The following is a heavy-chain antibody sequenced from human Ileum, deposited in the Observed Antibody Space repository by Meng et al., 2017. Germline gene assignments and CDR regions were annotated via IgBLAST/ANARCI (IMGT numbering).Heavy chain of an antibody. J-gene: IGHJ4*02. CDR1: GGSVSTSDYQ. CDR2: AGT. Sequence: HVLLRESGPGLVRPSETLSLICTFSGGSVSTSDYQWGWIRQPPGKGLEWIGYAGTNYNPSLKSRVTISVDTSKRQFSLKLTSVTAADTAVYYCARDHWGSLDYWGQGILVTVSS. D-gene: IGHD7-27*01. CDR3: ARDHWGSLDY. V-gene: IGHV4-61*08.